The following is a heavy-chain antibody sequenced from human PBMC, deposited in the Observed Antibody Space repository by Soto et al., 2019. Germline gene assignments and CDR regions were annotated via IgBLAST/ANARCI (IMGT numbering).Heavy chain of an antibody. Sequence: QLQLVQSGAEMKKPGASVNVSCKASSYTFTSYTVSWVRQAPGQGLEWKGWISSYNDDSNYAQKFQDRVGMTIDTATSTAYMELISMTSDDAAVYFCARGGYYYESSGYYSFDAFDIWGQGTVVTVSS. J-gene: IGHJ3*02. CDR1: SYTFTSYT. V-gene: IGHV1-18*04. D-gene: IGHD3-22*01. CDR3: ARGGYYYESSGYYSFDAFDI. CDR2: ISSYNDDS.